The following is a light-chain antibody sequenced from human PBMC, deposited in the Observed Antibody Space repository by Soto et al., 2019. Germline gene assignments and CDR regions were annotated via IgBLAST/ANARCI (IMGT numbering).Light chain of an antibody. Sequence: EIVVTQSPATLSVSPGERATLSCRASQRVSSNLAWYQQKPGQSPRLLIYGASTRATGIPGRFSGSGSGTEFTLTISSLEPEDFAVYYCQHRSNWPLTFGGGTKVEIK. CDR3: QHRSNWPLT. CDR2: GAS. V-gene: IGKV3-15*01. J-gene: IGKJ4*01. CDR1: QRVSSN.